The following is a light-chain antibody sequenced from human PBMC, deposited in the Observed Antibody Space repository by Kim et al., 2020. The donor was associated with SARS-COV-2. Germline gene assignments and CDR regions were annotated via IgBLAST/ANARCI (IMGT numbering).Light chain of an antibody. Sequence: ASVGDRVTITCRASQSISGYLNWYQRKPGKAPKLLIYGATSLDTGVPSRFRGSGSGTDFTLTISSLQPEDFATYFCQQTYSAPLFTFGQGTKLEI. CDR3: QQTYSAPLFT. J-gene: IGKJ2*01. CDR2: GAT. CDR1: QSISGY. V-gene: IGKV1-39*01.